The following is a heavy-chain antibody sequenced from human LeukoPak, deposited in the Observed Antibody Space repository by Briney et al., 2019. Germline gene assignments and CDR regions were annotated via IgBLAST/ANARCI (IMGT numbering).Heavy chain of an antibody. CDR2: INPSGGST. Sequence: ASVKVSCKASGYTFTSYYMHWVRQAPGQGLEWMGIINPSGGSTSYAQEFQGRVTMTRDMSTSTVYMELSSLRSEDTAVYYCARPGDSSGYYSHYFDYWGQGTLVTVSS. D-gene: IGHD3-22*01. J-gene: IGHJ4*02. CDR1: GYTFTSYY. CDR3: ARPGDSSGYYSHYFDY. V-gene: IGHV1-46*01.